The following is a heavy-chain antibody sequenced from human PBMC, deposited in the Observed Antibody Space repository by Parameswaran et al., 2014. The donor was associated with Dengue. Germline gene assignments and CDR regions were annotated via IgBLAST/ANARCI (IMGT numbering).Heavy chain of an antibody. V-gene: IGHV4-39*07. Sequence: ASETLSLTCTVSGGSIMTTTYYWGWIRQPPGKGLEWIGSIYYSGTTYKNPSLQSRVTISVDTSKNQFSLKVYSVTAADTAVYFCARDSVDRLAPRVYYMDVWGKGTTVTVSS. CDR1: GGSIMTTTYY. J-gene: IGHJ6*03. CDR3: ARDSVDRLAPRVYYMDV. D-gene: IGHD4-23*01. CDR2: IYYSGTT.